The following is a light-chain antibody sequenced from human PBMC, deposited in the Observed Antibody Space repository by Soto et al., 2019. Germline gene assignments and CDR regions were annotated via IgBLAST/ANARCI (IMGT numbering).Light chain of an antibody. Sequence: QSVLTQPASVSGSPGQSITISCTGTSSDVGAYNYVSWYQQHPGKAPKLMIYDVSDRPSGVSDRFSGFKSGNTASLTISGLQAEDEADYYCSSYTTSATYVFGTGTKVTVL. J-gene: IGLJ1*01. CDR2: DVS. CDR1: SSDVGAYNY. V-gene: IGLV2-14*03. CDR3: SSYTTSATYV.